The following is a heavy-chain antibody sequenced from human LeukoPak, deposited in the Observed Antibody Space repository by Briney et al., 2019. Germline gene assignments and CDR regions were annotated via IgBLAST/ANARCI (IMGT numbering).Heavy chain of an antibody. D-gene: IGHD4-17*01. CDR3: ARTTGLYGDSLNWFDP. CDR2: ISAYNGNT. V-gene: IGHV1-18*01. CDR1: GYTFTSSG. Sequence: ASVKVSCKASGYTFTSSGISWVRQAPGHRLEWMGWISAYNGNTNYAQKLQCRVTMTTDTSTSTAYMELRSLRSEDTAVYYCARTTGLYGDSLNWFDPWGQGTLVTVSS. J-gene: IGHJ5*02.